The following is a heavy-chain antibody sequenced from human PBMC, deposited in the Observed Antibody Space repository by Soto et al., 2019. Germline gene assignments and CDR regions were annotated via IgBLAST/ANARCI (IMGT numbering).Heavy chain of an antibody. J-gene: IGHJ5*02. CDR1: GFSFIDYA. CDR2: ICGRGGNA. Sequence: GGSLRLSCAASGFSFIDYAINWVRQVPGRGLEYVAGICGRGGNAFYADSMKGRFSISRDNSKNTVYLHMHNLRVDDSAMYYCAKARHSGDFAGSYDSWGQGTLVTVSS. V-gene: IGHV3-23*01. CDR3: AKARHSGDFAGSYDS. D-gene: IGHD2-21*02.